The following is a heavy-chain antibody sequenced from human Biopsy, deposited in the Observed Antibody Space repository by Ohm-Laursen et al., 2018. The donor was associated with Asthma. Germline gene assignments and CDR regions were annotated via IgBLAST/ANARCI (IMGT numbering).Heavy chain of an antibody. V-gene: IGHV1-69*01. CDR3: ARDQGDFWFFDL. J-gene: IGHJ2*01. CDR1: GGTFSSDA. D-gene: IGHD3-16*01. Sequence: SSVKVSCKASGGTFSSDAIGWVRQAPGQGLGWMGGIIPIVGPTAYAQKFQGRVTITADEATSTAYMELSSLRSEDTAVYYCARDQGDFWFFDLWGRGSLVTVSS. CDR2: IIPIVGPT.